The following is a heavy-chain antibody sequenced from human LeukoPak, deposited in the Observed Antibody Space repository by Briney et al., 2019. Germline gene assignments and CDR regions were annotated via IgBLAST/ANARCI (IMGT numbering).Heavy chain of an antibody. J-gene: IGHJ6*02. Sequence: SETLSLTCAVSGGSISSGGYSWSWIRQPPGKGLEWIGYIYHSGSTYYNPSLKSRVTISVDRSKNQFSLKLSSVTAADTAVYYCARVALNYGAPMDVWGQGTTVTVSS. V-gene: IGHV4-30-2*01. CDR3: ARVALNYGAPMDV. CDR1: GGSISSGGYS. CDR2: IYHSGST. D-gene: IGHD4-17*01.